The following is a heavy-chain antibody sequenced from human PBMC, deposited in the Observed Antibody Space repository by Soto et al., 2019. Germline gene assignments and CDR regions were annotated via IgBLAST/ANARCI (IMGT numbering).Heavy chain of an antibody. CDR3: AKDFKVSGSYYGTLNYYYGMDV. J-gene: IGHJ6*02. CDR2: ISYDGIIK. D-gene: IGHD3-10*01. Sequence: QVQLVESGGGVVQPGRSLRLSCAASGFTFSSYGMQWVRQAPGKGLEWVAVISYDGIIKYYVDSVKGRFTISRDNSKNTLILQMNSLRAEDTAGYYCAKDFKVSGSYYGTLNYYYGMDVWGQGTTVTVSS. V-gene: IGHV3-30*18. CDR1: GFTFSSYG.